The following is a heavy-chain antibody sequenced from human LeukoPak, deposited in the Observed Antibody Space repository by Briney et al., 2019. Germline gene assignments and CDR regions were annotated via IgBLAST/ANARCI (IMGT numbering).Heavy chain of an antibody. Sequence: GGSLRLSCAASGFTFSSYSMNWVRQAPGKGLEWVSRINSDGSSTSYADSVKGRFTISRDNAKNTLYLQMNSLRAEDTAVYYCARQNGGSGLILVGNWFDPWGQGTLVTVSS. D-gene: IGHD3-10*01. J-gene: IGHJ5*02. CDR1: GFTFSSYS. CDR2: INSDGSST. CDR3: ARQNGGSGLILVGNWFDP. V-gene: IGHV3-74*01.